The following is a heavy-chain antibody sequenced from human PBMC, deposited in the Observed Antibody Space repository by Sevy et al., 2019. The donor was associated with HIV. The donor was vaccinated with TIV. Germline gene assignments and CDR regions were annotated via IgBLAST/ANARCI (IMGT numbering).Heavy chain of an antibody. CDR3: AKGGDIVVVPAAMGHFDY. CDR2: ISGSGGST. Sequence: GGSLRLSCAASGFTFSSYAMSWVRQAPGKGLEWVSAISGSGGSTYYADSVKGRFTISRDNSKNTLYLQMNSLRAEDTAVYYCAKGGDIVVVPAAMGHFDYWGQRTLVTVSS. CDR1: GFTFSSYA. V-gene: IGHV3-23*01. D-gene: IGHD2-2*01. J-gene: IGHJ4*02.